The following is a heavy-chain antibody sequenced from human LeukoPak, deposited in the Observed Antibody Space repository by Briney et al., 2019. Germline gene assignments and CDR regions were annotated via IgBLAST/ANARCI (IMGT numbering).Heavy chain of an antibody. V-gene: IGHV3-53*01. CDR1: ERMVRNSY. CDR3: VRDLRDRRGYSNYYMDV. J-gene: IGHJ6*03. Sequence: TGGFLRLSCEGPERMVRNSYMSWVRQSPGRGLEWVSVIYSGGSTDYADSVKGRFTTSRDTSKNTLYLQMNDVRAEDTGIYYCVRDLRDRRGYSNYYMDVWGKGTTVTVSS. D-gene: IGHD3-10*01. CDR2: IYSGGST.